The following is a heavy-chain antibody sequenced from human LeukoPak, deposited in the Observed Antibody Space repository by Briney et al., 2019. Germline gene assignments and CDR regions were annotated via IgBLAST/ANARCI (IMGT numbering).Heavy chain of an antibody. CDR1: GFTFSSYS. CDR3: ARHDTAMATDYGMDV. J-gene: IGHJ6*02. V-gene: IGHV3-48*04. Sequence: GGSLRLSCAASGFTFSSYSMNWVRQAPGKGLEWVSYISSSSSTIYYADSAKGRFTISRDNAKNSLYLQMNSLRAEDTAVYYCARHDTAMATDYGMDVWGQGTTVTVSS. CDR2: ISSSSSTI. D-gene: IGHD5-18*01.